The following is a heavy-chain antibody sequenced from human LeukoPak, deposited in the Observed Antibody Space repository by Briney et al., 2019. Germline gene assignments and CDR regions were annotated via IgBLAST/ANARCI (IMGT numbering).Heavy chain of an antibody. J-gene: IGHJ3*02. CDR3: RAAATYSSSWYDAFDI. CDR1: GFTFSSYA. V-gene: IGHV3-64*01. CDR2: ISSNGGST. Sequence: PGRSLRLSCAASGFTFSSYAMHWVRQAPGKGLEYVSAISSNGGSTYYANSVKGRFTISRDNSKNTLYLQMGSLRAEDMAVYYCRAAATYSSSWYDAFDIWGQGTMVTVSS. D-gene: IGHD6-13*01.